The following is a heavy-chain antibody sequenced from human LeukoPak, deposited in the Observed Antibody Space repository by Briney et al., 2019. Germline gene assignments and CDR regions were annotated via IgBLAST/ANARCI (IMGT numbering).Heavy chain of an antibody. CDR2: IRYDGSNK. CDR1: GFTFSSYG. CDR3: ARTVRGPYYFDY. Sequence: PGGSLRLSCAASGFTFSSYGMHWVRQAPGKGLEWVAFIRYDGSNKYYADSVKGRFTISRDNSKNTLYLQMNSLRAEDTAVYYCARTVRGPYYFDYWGQGTLVTVSS. D-gene: IGHD3-10*02. J-gene: IGHJ4*02. V-gene: IGHV3-30*02.